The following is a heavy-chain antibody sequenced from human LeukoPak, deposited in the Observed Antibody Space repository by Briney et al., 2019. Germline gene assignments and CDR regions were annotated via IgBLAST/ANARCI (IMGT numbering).Heavy chain of an antibody. D-gene: IGHD2-15*01. CDR2: INHSGST. J-gene: IGHJ6*02. Sequence: SETLSLTCGVYGGSFSGYYWSWIRQPPGKGLEWIGEINHSGSTNYNPSLKSRVSISVDTSKNHFSLKLNSVTAADTAVYYCARKQELLRYYYYGMDVWGRGTTVTVSS. CDR1: GGSFSGYY. CDR3: ARKQELLRYYYYGMDV. V-gene: IGHV4-34*01.